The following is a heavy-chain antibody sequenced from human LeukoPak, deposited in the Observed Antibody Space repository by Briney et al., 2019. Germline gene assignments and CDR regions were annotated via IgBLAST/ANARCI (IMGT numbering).Heavy chain of an antibody. V-gene: IGHV1-69*13. Sequence: SVKVSCKASGGTFSSYAISWVRQAPGQGLEWMGGIIPIFGTANYAQKFQGRVTITADESTSTAYMELSSLRSEDTAVYYCARDSGYCSGGSCYSYFDYWGQGTLVAVSS. CDR2: IIPIFGTA. CDR3: ARDSGYCSGGSCYSYFDY. CDR1: GGTFSSYA. J-gene: IGHJ4*02. D-gene: IGHD2-15*01.